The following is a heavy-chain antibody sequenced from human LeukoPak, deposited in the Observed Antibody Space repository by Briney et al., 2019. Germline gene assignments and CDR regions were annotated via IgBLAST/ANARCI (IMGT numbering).Heavy chain of an antibody. J-gene: IGHJ4*02. CDR3: AKGDYYFDC. CDR2: ISSSSSTI. Sequence: PGGSLRLSCAASGFTFSSYSMNWVRQAPGKGREWVSYISSSSSTIYYADSVKGRFTISRDNAKNSLYLQMNSLRAEDTAVYYCAKGDYYFDCWGQGTLVTVSS. D-gene: IGHD1-26*01. CDR1: GFTFSSYS. V-gene: IGHV3-48*01.